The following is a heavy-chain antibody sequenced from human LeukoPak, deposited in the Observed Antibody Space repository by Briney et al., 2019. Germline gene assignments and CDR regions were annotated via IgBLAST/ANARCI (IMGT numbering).Heavy chain of an antibody. CDR2: IKQDGSEK. D-gene: IGHD5-24*01. V-gene: IGHV3-7*01. CDR3: ARDVNYTFDY. Sequence: GGSLRLSCADSGFTFSNYWMSWVRQAPGKGLEWVANIKQDGSEKYYVDSVKGRFTISRDNAKNSLYLQMNSLRAEDTAMYYCARDVNYTFDYWGQGTLVTVSS. CDR1: GFTFSNYW. J-gene: IGHJ4*02.